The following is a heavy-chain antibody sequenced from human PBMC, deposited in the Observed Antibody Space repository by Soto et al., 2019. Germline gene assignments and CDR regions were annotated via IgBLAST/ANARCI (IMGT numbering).Heavy chain of an antibody. CDR1: GYTFTSYG. Sequence: QVQLVQSGAEVKKPGASVKVSCKASGYTFTSYGISWVRQAPGQGLEWMGWISAYNGNTNYAQKLQGRVTMTTDTSKSTAYMELRSLRSDDTAVYYCARKVDTAKVTYYYGMDVWGQGTTVTVSS. J-gene: IGHJ6*02. D-gene: IGHD5-18*01. CDR2: ISAYNGNT. V-gene: IGHV1-18*01. CDR3: ARKVDTAKVTYYYGMDV.